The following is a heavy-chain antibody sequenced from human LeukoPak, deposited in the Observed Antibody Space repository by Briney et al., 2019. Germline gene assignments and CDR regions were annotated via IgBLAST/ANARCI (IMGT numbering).Heavy chain of an antibody. CDR1: EFTFSSYG. V-gene: IGHV3-30*02. Sequence: GGSLRLSCAASEFTFSSYGMHWVRQAPGKGLEWVAFIRYDGTNKYYADSVKGRFTISRDNSKNTLYLQMNSLRAEDTAVYYCAKGSKAVLFTRDHYMDVWGKGTTVTISS. CDR2: IRYDGTNK. J-gene: IGHJ6*03. CDR3: AKGSKAVLFTRDHYMDV. D-gene: IGHD6-19*01.